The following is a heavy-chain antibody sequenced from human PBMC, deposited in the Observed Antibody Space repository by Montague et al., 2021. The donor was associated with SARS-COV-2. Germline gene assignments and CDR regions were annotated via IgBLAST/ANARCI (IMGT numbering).Heavy chain of an antibody. CDR1: GGSISSYY. Sequence: SETLSLTCTVSGGSISSYYWSWIRQPPGKGLEWIGYIYYSGSTNYNPSLKSRVTISAGTSKNQFSLKLSSVTAADTAVYYCARTPGQIAGDAFDIWGQGTMVTVSS. CDR3: ARTPGQIAGDAFDI. V-gene: IGHV4-59*01. D-gene: IGHD2-21*01. CDR2: IYYSGST. J-gene: IGHJ3*02.